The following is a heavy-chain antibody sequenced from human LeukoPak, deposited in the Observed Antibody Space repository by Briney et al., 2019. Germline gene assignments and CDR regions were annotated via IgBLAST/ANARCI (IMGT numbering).Heavy chain of an antibody. CDR2: ISGSGGST. CDR1: GFTFSSYA. V-gene: IGHV3-23*01. Sequence: PGGSLRLSCAASGFTFSSYAMSWVRQAPGKGLGWVSAISGSGGSTYYADSVKGRFTISRDNSKNTLYLQMNSLRAEDTAVYYCAKAPVGQWLVRYYFDYWGQGTLVTVSS. CDR3: AKAPVGQWLVRYYFDY. D-gene: IGHD6-19*01. J-gene: IGHJ4*02.